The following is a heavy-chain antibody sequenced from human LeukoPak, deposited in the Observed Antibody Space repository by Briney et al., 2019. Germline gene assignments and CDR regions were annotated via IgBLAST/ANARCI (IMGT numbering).Heavy chain of an antibody. V-gene: IGHV4-39*07. CDR2: IDYSGST. Sequence: PSETLSLTCTVSGDSSSNSIYYWGWIRQPPGKGLEWIGTIDYSGSTYYNPSRKSRATISIDTSKNQFSLKLSSVTAADTAVYYCAREYTLYRSGWFLDYWGQGTVVTVSS. J-gene: IGHJ4*02. CDR3: AREYTLYRSGWFLDY. D-gene: IGHD6-19*01. CDR1: GDSSSNSIYY.